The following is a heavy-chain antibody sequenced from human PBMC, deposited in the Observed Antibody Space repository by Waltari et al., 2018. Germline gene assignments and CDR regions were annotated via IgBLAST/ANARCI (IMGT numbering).Heavy chain of an antibody. Sequence: EVQLLESGGGLVQPGGSLRLSCAASGFTFSSYAMSWVRQAPGKGLEWVSLISWDGGSTYYADSVKGRFTISRDNSKNSLYLQMNSLRTEDTALYYCAKDVATGYYIDYWGQGTLVTVSS. D-gene: IGHD3-9*01. CDR1: GFTFSSYA. V-gene: IGHV3-43*01. CDR3: AKDVATGYYIDY. CDR2: ISWDGGST. J-gene: IGHJ4*02.